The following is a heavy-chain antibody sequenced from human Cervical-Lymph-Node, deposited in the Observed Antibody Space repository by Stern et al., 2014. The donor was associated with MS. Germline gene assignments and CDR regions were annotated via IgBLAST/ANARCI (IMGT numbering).Heavy chain of an antibody. Sequence: VQLVESGGGVVQPGRSLRLSCAASGFSISSLRMHWVRQAPGKVLEWVAVISFVGSNKQYGDAVKGRFSISNDNSNHTLDLQMNSLRPEDTGVYYCMGVGDAMDVWGQGTTVIVS. CDR1: GFSISSLR. CDR2: ISFVGSNK. J-gene: IGHJ6*02. V-gene: IGHV3-30*03. CDR3: MGVGDAMDV.